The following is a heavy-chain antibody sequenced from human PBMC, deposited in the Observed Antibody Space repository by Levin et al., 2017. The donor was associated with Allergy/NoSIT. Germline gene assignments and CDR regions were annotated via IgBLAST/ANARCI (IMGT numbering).Heavy chain of an antibody. D-gene: IGHD2-21*02. CDR3: ERAGDWAVECGGDCHRAVGGYFDY. CDR1: GFTFSRDA. CDR2: ISYDGSKE. J-gene: IGHJ4*02. Sequence: PGGSLRLSCAASGFTFSRDAMHWVRQAPGKGLEWVAVISYDGSKEYFADSVKGRFTVSRDNSKNTAYLQMDSLRAEDTAVYYCERAGDWAVECGGDCHRAVGGYFDYWGQGTVVTVSS. V-gene: IGHV3-30-3*01.